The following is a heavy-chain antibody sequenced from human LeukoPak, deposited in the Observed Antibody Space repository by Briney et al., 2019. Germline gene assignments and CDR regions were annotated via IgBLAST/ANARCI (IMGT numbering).Heavy chain of an antibody. V-gene: IGHV3-9*01. D-gene: IGHD6-13*01. CDR2: ISWNSGSI. CDR1: GFTFDDYA. CDR3: AKTYFGSSWYVGAFDI. Sequence: PGGSLRLSCAASGFTFDDYAMHWVRQAPGKGLEWVSGISWNSGSIGYADSVKGRFTISRDNAKNSLYLQMNSLRAEDTALYYCAKTYFGSSWYVGAFDIWGQGTMVTVSS. J-gene: IGHJ3*02.